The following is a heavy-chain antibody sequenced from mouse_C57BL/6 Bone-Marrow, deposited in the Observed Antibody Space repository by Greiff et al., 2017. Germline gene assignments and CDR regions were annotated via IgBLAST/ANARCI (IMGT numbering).Heavy chain of an antibody. V-gene: IGHV1-81*01. CDR1: GYTITSYG. CDR3: ARYYGSDWYFDV. CDR2: IYPRSGNT. D-gene: IGHD1-1*01. J-gene: IGHJ1*03. Sequence: VQLQQSGAELARPGASVTLSCKASGYTITSYGISWVKQRTGQGLEWIGEIYPRSGNTYYNEKFKGKATLTADKSSSTAYMELRSLTSEDSAVYFCARYYGSDWYFDVWGTGTTGTVSS.